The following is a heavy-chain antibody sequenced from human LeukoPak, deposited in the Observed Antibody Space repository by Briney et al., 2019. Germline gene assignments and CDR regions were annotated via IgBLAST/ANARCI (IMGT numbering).Heavy chain of an antibody. CDR2: IIPIFGTA. V-gene: IGHV1-69*05. J-gene: IGHJ1*01. Sequence: ASVKVSCKASRGTFSSYAISWVRQAPGQGLEWMGGIIPIFGTANYAQKFQGRVTITTDESTSTAYMELSSLRSEDTAVYYCARDDSPTYYYDSSGYEYFQHWGQGTLVTVPS. CDR3: ARDDSPTYYYDSSGYEYFQH. CDR1: RGTFSSYA. D-gene: IGHD3-22*01.